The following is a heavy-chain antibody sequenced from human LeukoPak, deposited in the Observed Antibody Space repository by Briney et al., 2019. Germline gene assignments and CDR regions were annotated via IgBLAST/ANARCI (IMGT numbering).Heavy chain of an antibody. D-gene: IGHD6-13*01. V-gene: IGHV4-30-2*01. CDR3: ARGWVAAAGPSPRDNWFDP. CDR2: IYHSGMT. Sequence: PSQTLCLTRAVSGGSLSSGGSYGSSVRQPPGKGLGWIGYIYHSGMTYYNPSLKTRVTISVDRSKNQFSLKLSSVTAADTAVYYCARGWVAAAGPSPRDNWFDPWGQGTLVTVSS. J-gene: IGHJ5*02. CDR1: GGSLSSGGSY.